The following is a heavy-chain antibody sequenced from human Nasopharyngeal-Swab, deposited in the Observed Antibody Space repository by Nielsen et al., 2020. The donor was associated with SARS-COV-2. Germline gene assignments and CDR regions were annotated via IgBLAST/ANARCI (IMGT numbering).Heavy chain of an antibody. CDR2: ISYDGSNK. CDR3: ARAWSRDGYNVDY. J-gene: IGHJ4*02. Sequence: GSSLRLSCAASVFTFISYGMHWVRQAPGKGLEWVAVISYDGSNKYYADSVKGRFTISRDNSKNTLYLQMNSLRAEDTAVYYCARAWSRDGYNVDYWGQGTLVTVSS. D-gene: IGHD5-24*01. V-gene: IGHV3-30*03. CDR1: VFTFISYG.